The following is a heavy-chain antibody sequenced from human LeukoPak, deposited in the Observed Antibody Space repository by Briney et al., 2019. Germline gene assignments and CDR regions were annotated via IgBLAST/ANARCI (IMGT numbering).Heavy chain of an antibody. CDR1: XFTFSSYS. J-gene: IGHJ4*02. CDR2: ISSSSSTI. D-gene: IGHD6-19*01. V-gene: IGHV3-48*02. Sequence: SXRLSCXXXXFTFSSYSMNWVRQAPGKGLEWVSYISSSSSTIYYADSVKGRFTISRDNAKNSLYLQMNSLRDEDTAVYYCARDSTWLEYYFDYWGQGTLVTVSS. CDR3: ARDSTWLEYYFDY.